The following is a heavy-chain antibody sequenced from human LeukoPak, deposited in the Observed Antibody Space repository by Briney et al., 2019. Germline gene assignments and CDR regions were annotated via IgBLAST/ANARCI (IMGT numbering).Heavy chain of an antibody. V-gene: IGHV3-23*01. CDR1: GFTFSSYA. Sequence: PGGSLRLSCAASGFTFSSYAMSWVRQAPGKGLEWVSAISGSGGSTYYADSVKDRFTISRDNSKNTLYLQMNSLRAEDTAVYYCAKDLGWFGELSPYYFDYWGQGTLVTVSS. CDR3: AKDLGWFGELSPYYFDY. J-gene: IGHJ4*02. D-gene: IGHD3-10*01. CDR2: ISGSGGST.